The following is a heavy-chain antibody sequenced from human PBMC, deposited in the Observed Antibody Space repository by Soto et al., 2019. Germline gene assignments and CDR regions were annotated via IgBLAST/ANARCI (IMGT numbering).Heavy chain of an antibody. CDR3: ARDYYGRSGYILNLNFGY. CDR2: IIPIFGTA. V-gene: IGHV1-69*12. J-gene: IGHJ4*02. D-gene: IGHD3-22*01. CDR1: GGTFSSYA. Sequence: QVQLVQSGAEVKKPGSSVKVCCKASGGTFSSYAISWVRQASGQGLEWMGGIIPIFGTANYAQKFQGRATITADESTSTAYMDLRSLRSEDTAVYYCARDYYGRSGYILNLNFGYWGQGTLVTVSS.